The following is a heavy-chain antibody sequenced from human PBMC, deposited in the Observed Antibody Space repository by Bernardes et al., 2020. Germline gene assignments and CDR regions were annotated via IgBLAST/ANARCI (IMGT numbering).Heavy chain of an antibody. CDR2: IYYTAST. Sequence: ETLSLTCTVSGGSISGYYWSWIRQPPGKGLDWIGYIYYTASTNYNPSLKSRVTMSVDTSKNQFSLKLHSVTAADTAVYYCARGSGGYDLNFDYWGQGTLVTVSS. CDR3: ARGSGGYDLNFDY. D-gene: IGHD5-12*01. CDR1: GGSISGYY. V-gene: IGHV4-59*01. J-gene: IGHJ4*02.